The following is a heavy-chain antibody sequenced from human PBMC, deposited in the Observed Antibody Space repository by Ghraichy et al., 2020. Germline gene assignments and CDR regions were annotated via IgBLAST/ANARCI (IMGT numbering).Heavy chain of an antibody. CDR3: ARHPLYYDVLGGACDI. V-gene: IGHV4-39*01. J-gene: IGHJ3*02. Sequence: SETLSLTCTVSGGSISSGKYYWGWLRQPPGKGLEWIGSISYSGETFYSPSLKSRLTISADTSKTQFSLELTSVTAADTAVYYCARHPLYYDVLGGACDIWGQGTRVTVSS. CDR1: GGSISSGKYY. D-gene: IGHD3-9*01. CDR2: ISYSGET.